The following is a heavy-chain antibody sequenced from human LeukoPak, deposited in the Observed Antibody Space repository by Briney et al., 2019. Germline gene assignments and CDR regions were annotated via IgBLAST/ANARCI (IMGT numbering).Heavy chain of an antibody. V-gene: IGHV4-39*01. CDR3: GHSGSYYLFDY. J-gene: IGHJ4*02. D-gene: IGHD1-26*01. Sequence: SETLSLTCTVSGGSISSSRYYWGWIRQPPGKGLEWIGSIYYRGGTYYNPSLKSRVAISVDTSKTQVSLKLRSVTAADTAVYYCGHSGSYYLFDYWGQGTLVTVSS. CDR2: IYYRGGT. CDR1: GGSISSSRYY.